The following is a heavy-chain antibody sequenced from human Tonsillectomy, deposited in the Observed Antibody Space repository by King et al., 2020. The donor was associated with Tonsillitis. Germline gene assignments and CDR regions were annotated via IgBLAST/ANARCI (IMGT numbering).Heavy chain of an antibody. CDR3: ARHVVCVGKCEDGFET. J-gene: IGHJ5*02. D-gene: IGHD2-15*01. CDR1: GGCISSYY. Sequence: VQLQESGPGLVKPSETLSLTCSVSGGCISSYYWSWIRQPPGKGLEWIGYIYYSGSTNYNPSLKSRVTISVDTSKNQFSLKVCSVTSADTAVYYCARHVVCVGKCEDGFETWGPRALFSVS. CDR2: IYYSGST. V-gene: IGHV4-59*08.